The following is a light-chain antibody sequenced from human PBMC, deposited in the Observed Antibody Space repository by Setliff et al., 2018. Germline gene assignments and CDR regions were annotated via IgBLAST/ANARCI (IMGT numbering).Light chain of an antibody. CDR3: CSYTGTSTPYV. J-gene: IGLJ1*01. CDR1: SSDVGGYNY. V-gene: IGLV2-11*01. Sequence: QSALTQPRSVSGSPGQSVTISCTGTSSDVGGYNYVSWYQQHPGKAPELMIYDVTKRPSGVPDRFSGSKSGNTASLTISGLQAEDEADYYCCSYTGTSTPYVFGTGTKVTVL. CDR2: DVT.